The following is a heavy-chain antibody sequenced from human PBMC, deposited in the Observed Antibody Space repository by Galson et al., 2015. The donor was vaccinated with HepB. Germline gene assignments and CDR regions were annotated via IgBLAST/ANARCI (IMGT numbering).Heavy chain of an antibody. CDR1: GFTFSSYW. V-gene: IGHV3-7*03. J-gene: IGHJ6*02. D-gene: IGHD3-10*01. Sequence: SLRLSCAASGFTFSSYWMNWVRQAPGKGLEWVAHINQDGSSKYYVDSVKGRFTISRDNAKDSVYLQLDSLRAEDTAVYYCARRISLVRGIITKPDYYYGMDVWGPGTLVTVSS. CDR3: ARRISLVRGIITKPDYYYGMDV. CDR2: INQDGSSK.